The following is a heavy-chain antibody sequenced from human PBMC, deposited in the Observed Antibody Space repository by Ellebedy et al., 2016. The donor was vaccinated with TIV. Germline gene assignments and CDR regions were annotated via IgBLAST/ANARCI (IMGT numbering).Heavy chain of an antibody. D-gene: IGHD4-17*01. Sequence: GESLKISXAASGFTFSSYWMHWVRQAPGKGLVWVSRINSDGSGTSYADSVKGRFTVSRDSAKNTVYLQMNSLRGEDTAVYYCYYYGYWGQGTLVTVSS. CDR2: INSDGSGT. CDR3: YYYGY. V-gene: IGHV3-74*01. J-gene: IGHJ4*02. CDR1: GFTFSSYW.